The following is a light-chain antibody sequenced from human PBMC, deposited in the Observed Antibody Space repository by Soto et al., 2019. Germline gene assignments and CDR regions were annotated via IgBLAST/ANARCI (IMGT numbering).Light chain of an antibody. V-gene: IGKV1-16*01. J-gene: IGKJ4*01. CDR2: TAS. CDR3: HQYETYPAT. CDR1: QDINNF. Sequence: DIQMTQSPSSLSASVGDRVTITCRASQDINNFLAWFQLKPGRAPKPLIYTASDLFDGVPSRFRGSGSGTLFTRTISSLQPEDFATYYCHQYETYPATFGGGTKIDIK.